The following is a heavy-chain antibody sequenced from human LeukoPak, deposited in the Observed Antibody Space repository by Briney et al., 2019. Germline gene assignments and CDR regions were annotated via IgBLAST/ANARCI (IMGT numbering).Heavy chain of an antibody. J-gene: IGHJ6*04. V-gene: IGHV3-74*01. CDR1: GFTFSSYW. CDR3: ARGKAITMVRGVIDDMDV. CDR2: INSDGSST. Sequence: GGSLRLSCAASGFTFSSYWMHWVRQAPGKGRVWVSRINSDGSSTSYADSVKGRFTISRDNAKNTLYLQMNSLRAEDTAVYYCARGKAITMVRGVIDDMDVWGKGTTVTVSS. D-gene: IGHD3-10*01.